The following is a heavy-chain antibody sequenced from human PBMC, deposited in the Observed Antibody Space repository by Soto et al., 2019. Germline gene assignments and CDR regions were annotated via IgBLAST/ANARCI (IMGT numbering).Heavy chain of an antibody. D-gene: IGHD6-13*01. Sequence: GEPLTISCKGSGYSFTSYWIGWVRQMPGKGLEWMGIIYPGDSDTRYSPSFQGQVTISADKSISTAYLQWSSLKASDTAMYYCARRWQQLASSYAFDIWGQGTMVTVSS. V-gene: IGHV5-51*01. J-gene: IGHJ3*02. CDR2: IYPGDSDT. CDR1: GYSFTSYW. CDR3: ARRWQQLASSYAFDI.